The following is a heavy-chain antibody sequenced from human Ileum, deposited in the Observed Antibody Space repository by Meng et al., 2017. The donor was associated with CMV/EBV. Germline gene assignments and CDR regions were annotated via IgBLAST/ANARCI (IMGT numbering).Heavy chain of an antibody. CDR3: VGGTGWYIDY. Sequence: GEALKISCAGSESTFSSFWIHWVRQAAGKGLEWVANIKQDGIDKNAVYSVKGRFIISRDNTKNSIYLQMNSLRVEDAGLYFCVGGTGWYIDYWGPGALVTVSS. CDR2: IKQDGIDK. J-gene: IGHJ4*02. CDR1: ESTFSSFW. V-gene: IGHV3-7*04. D-gene: IGHD6-19*01.